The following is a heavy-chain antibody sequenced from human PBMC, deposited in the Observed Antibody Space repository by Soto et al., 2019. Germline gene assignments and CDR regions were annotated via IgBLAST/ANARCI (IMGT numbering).Heavy chain of an antibody. D-gene: IGHD4-17*01. CDR3: AVTVTAGDY. V-gene: IGHV4-39*01. CDR2: IYYGGST. J-gene: IGHJ4*02. CDR1: GGSISSSTYY. Sequence: QLQLQESGPGLVKPSETLSLTCTVSGGSISSSTYYWGWVRQPPGKGLEWIGSIYYGGSTYYNPSLKSRVTISVDASKNQFSLNLSSVTAADTAVYYCAVTVTAGDYWGQGTLVTVSS.